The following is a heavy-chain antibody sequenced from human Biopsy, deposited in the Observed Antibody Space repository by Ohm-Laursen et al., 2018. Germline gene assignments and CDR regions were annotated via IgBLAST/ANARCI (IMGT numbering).Heavy chain of an antibody. CDR1: GFTFSTYG. CDR3: ARNLGVTLGYQDY. Sequence: GSLRLSCAASGFTFSTYGMNWVRQAPGKGLEWVSHISRSSSTIYYADSVKGRFTISRDNAKNSLYLQMNSLRAEDTAVYYCARNLGVTLGYQDYWGQGTLVTVSS. J-gene: IGHJ4*02. D-gene: IGHD2-2*01. CDR2: ISRSSSTI. V-gene: IGHV3-48*01.